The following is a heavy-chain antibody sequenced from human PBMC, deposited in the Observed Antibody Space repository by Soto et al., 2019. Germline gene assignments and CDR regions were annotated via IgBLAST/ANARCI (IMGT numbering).Heavy chain of an antibody. CDR3: ARRDFGHYDFWRFGMDV. D-gene: IGHD3-3*01. V-gene: IGHV1-69*06. Sequence: AASVKVSCKASGGTFSSYAISWVRQAPGQGLEWMGGIIPIFGTANYAQKFQGRVTITADKSTSTAYMELSGLRSEDTAVYYCARRDFGHYDFWRFGMDVWGQGTTVTVSS. CDR2: IIPIFGTA. J-gene: IGHJ6*02. CDR1: GGTFSSYA.